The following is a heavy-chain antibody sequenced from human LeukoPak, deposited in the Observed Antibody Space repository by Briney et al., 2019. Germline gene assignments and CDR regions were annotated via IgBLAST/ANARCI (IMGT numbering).Heavy chain of an antibody. CDR2: IYSGGNT. J-gene: IGHJ4*02. CDR1: GFTVSSNY. CDR3: AGTWNNILYFHY. Sequence: GGSLRLSCAASGFTVSSNYMSWVRQAPGKGLEWVSVIYSGGNTYYADSVKGRFTISRDNSKNTLYLQMNSLRAEDTAVYYCAGTWNNILYFHYWGQGTLVTVSS. V-gene: IGHV3-53*01. D-gene: IGHD1/OR15-1a*01.